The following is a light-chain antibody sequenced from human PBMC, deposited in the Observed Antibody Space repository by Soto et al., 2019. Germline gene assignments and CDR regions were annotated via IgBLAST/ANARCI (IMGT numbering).Light chain of an antibody. Sequence: IVMTQTPATLSVSPGERATLSCRASQSVSSTLAWYQQKPGQAPRLLIYGASTRATGLPARFSGSGSGTEFTLTISSLQSEDFAVYYCQQYNNWPPGTFGQGPKVELK. J-gene: IGKJ1*01. CDR2: GAS. CDR1: QSVSST. CDR3: QQYNNWPPGT. V-gene: IGKV3-15*01.